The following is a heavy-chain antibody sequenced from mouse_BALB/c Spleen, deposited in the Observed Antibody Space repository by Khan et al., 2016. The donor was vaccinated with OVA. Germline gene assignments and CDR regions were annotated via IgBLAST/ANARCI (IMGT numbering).Heavy chain of an antibody. CDR3: VRDGAYHRNDGWFAY. V-gene: IGHV1-4*01. J-gene: IGHJ3*01. Sequence: QVRLQQSGAELARPGASVKMSCKASGYTFTSYTIHWIKKRPGQGLEWIGYINPSNDYTNYNQKFKDKATLTTDKSSTTAYLRPSSLTSDDSAVYNCVRDGAYHRNDGWFAYWGQGTLVTVSA. CDR2: INPSNDYT. D-gene: IGHD2-14*01. CDR1: GYTFTSYT.